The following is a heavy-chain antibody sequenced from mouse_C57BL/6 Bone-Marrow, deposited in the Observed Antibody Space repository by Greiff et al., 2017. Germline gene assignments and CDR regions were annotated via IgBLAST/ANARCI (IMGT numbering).Heavy chain of an antibody. D-gene: IGHD2-3*01. CDR1: GFHIKDDY. CDR3: SSFDGNYFDF. CDR2: IDPEIGDT. V-gene: IGHV14-4*01. J-gene: IGHJ2*01. Sequence: VQLQQSGAELVRPGASVKLSCTASGFHIKDDYIHWVKQRPEQGLEWIGWIDPEIGDTEYASKFQGKATIPSDTSSNTAYLQLSSLTSEDTAVYYCSSFDGNYFDFWGQGTPLTVAS.